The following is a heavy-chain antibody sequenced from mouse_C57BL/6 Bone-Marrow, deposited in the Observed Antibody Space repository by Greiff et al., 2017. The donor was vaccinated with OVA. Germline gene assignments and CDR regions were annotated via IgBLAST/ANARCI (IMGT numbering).Heavy chain of an antibody. J-gene: IGHJ1*03. V-gene: IGHV7-3*01. CDR1: GFTFTDYY. CDR3: AVGSSHWYFDV. CDR2: IRNKANGYTT. Sequence: EVQVVESGGGLVQPGGSLSLSCAASGFTFTDYYMSWVRQPPGKALEWLGFIRNKANGYTTEYSASVKGRFTISRDNSQSILYLQMNALRAEDSATYYCAVGSSHWYFDVWGTGTTVTVSS. D-gene: IGHD1-1*01.